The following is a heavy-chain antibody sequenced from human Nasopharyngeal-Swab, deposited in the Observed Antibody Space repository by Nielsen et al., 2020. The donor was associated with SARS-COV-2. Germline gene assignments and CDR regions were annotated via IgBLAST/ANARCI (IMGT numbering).Heavy chain of an antibody. CDR1: GFTFSSYW. J-gene: IGHJ4*02. V-gene: IGHV3-74*01. Sequence: GESLKISCAASGFTFSSYWMHWVRQAPGKGLVWVSRINSDGSSTSYADSVKGRFTISRDNAKKTLYLQMNSLRAEDTAVYYCARGVSYDSSQDWGQGTLFTVSS. D-gene: IGHD3-22*01. CDR2: INSDGSST. CDR3: ARGVSYDSSQD.